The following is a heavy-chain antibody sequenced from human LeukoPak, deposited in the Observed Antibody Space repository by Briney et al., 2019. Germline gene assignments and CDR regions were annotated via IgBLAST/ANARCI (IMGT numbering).Heavy chain of an antibody. Sequence: GGSLRLSCAASGFTFSSYSTNWVRQAPGKGLEWVSSISSSSSYIYYADSVKGRFTISRDNAKNSLYLQMNSLRAEDTAVYYCARAMTLTVTTGFDYWGQGTLVTVSS. J-gene: IGHJ4*02. D-gene: IGHD4-17*01. CDR1: GFTFSSYS. CDR3: ARAMTLTVTTGFDY. CDR2: ISSSSSYI. V-gene: IGHV3-21*01.